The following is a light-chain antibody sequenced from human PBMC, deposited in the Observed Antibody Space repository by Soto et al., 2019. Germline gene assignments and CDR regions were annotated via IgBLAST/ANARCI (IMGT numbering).Light chain of an antibody. Sequence: DIVLTQSPGTLSLSPGERASLSCRAIQSVSSGHLAWYQQKPGQAPRLLIYGASSRATGIPDRFSGSGSGTDFTLTISRLEPEDYAVYYCQHYYGTSPIAFGQGTRLEI. V-gene: IGKV3-20*01. CDR2: GAS. J-gene: IGKJ5*01. CDR1: QSVSSGH. CDR3: QHYYGTSPIA.